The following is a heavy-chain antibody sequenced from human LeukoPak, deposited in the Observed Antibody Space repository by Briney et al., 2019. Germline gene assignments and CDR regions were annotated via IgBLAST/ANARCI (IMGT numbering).Heavy chain of an antibody. J-gene: IGHJ6*03. CDR3: ASGNYYYYYMDV. Sequence: GGSLRLSCAASGFTFSTYTMNWVRQAPGKGLEWVSSISSSSSYIYYADSVKGRFTISRDNAKNSLFLQMDSLRAEVTALYYCASGNYYYYYMDVWGKGTTVTVSS. V-gene: IGHV3-21*01. CDR1: GFTFSTYT. CDR2: ISSSSSYI. D-gene: IGHD2-15*01.